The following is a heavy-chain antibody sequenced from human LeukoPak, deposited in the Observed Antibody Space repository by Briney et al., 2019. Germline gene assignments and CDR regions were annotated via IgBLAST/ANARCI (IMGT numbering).Heavy chain of an antibody. V-gene: IGHV4-34*01. CDR1: GGSFSGYY. CDR3: ARAGWVWFDP. D-gene: IGHD6-19*01. J-gene: IGHJ5*02. CDR2: INHSGST. Sequence: PSETLSLTCAVYGGSFSGYYWSWLRQAPGKGLDWIGEINHSGSTNYNPSLKSRVTISVDTSKNQFSLKLSSVTAADTAVYYCARAGWVWFDPWGQGTLVSVSS.